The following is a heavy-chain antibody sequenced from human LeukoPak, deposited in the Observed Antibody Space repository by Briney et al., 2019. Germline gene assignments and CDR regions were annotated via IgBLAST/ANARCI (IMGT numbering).Heavy chain of an antibody. CDR1: GGSISSYY. CDR3: ARGTKIQLWLNFDY. CDR2: IFYTGST. Sequence: SETLSLTCIVSGGSISSYYWSWIRQPPGKGLEWIGNIFYTGSTKYNPSLKSRVTISVDTSKNQFSLKLSSVTAADTAVYYCARGTKIQLWLNFDYWGQGTLVTVSS. V-gene: IGHV4-59*12. J-gene: IGHJ4*02. D-gene: IGHD5-18*01.